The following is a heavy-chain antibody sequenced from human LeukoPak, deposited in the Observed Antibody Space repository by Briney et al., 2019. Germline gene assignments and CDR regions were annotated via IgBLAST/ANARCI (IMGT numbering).Heavy chain of an antibody. D-gene: IGHD3-22*01. J-gene: IGHJ5*02. CDR3: ARDYYDSSGSSWLDP. CDR1: GFTFSSYS. V-gene: IGHV3-21*01. CDR2: ISSSSSYI. Sequence: PGGSLRLSCAASGFTFSSYSMNWVRQAPGKGLEWVSSISSSSSYIYYADSVKGRFTISRDNAKNSLYLQMNSLRAKDTALYYCARDYYDSSGSSWLDPWGQGTLVTVSS.